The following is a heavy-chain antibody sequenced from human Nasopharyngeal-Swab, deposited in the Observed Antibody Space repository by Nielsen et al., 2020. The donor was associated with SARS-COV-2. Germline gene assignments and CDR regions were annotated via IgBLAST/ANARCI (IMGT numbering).Heavy chain of an antibody. CDR1: GYTFTSYA. Sequence: ASVKVSCQASGYTFTSYAMHWVRQAPGQRLEWMGWINAGNGNTKYSQKFQGRVTITRDTSASTAYMELSSLRSEDTAVYYCARDRIDSGFDYWGQGTLVTVSS. V-gene: IGHV1-3*01. CDR2: INAGNGNT. CDR3: ARDRIDSGFDY. J-gene: IGHJ4*02. D-gene: IGHD3-10*01.